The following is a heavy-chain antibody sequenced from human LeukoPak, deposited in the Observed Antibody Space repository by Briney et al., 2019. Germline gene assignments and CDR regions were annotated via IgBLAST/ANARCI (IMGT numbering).Heavy chain of an antibody. CDR2: IYYSGST. D-gene: IGHD2-15*01. Sequence: PSQTLSLTCTVSGGSISSGGYYWSWIRQHPGKGLEWIGYIYYSGSTYYNPSLKSRVTISVDTSKNQFSLKLSSVTAADTAVYYCARDLLGLGYCSGGSCPSLGFDYWGQGTLVTVSS. CDR3: ARDLLGLGYCSGGSCPSLGFDY. CDR1: GGSISSGGYY. J-gene: IGHJ4*02. V-gene: IGHV4-31*03.